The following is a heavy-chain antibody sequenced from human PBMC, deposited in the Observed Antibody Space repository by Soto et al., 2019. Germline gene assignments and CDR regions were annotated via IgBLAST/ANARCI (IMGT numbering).Heavy chain of an antibody. J-gene: IGHJ4*02. CDR1: GFTFSSYG. D-gene: IGHD2-21*01. Sequence: QIKLVQSAVEVKKPGDSVKVSCQASGFTFSSYGFTWVQQAPGQGLEWVGYISANTGNTKYAQTFQGRVTMTTDASTSTVYIEMRSLRSDVTAVYFCVRDWSKEMSIIASYWGQGTRVIVSS. CDR2: ISANTGNT. V-gene: IGHV1-18*01. CDR3: VRDWSKEMSIIASY.